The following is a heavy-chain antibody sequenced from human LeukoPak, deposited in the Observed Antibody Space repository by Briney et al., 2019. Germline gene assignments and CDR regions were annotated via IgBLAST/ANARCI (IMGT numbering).Heavy chain of an antibody. CDR1: GFPFRSYT. Sequence: GESLKISCVASGFPFRSYTMNWVRQAPGKGLEWVSVISGSGGGGTYYADSVKGRFTISRDNSKNTLYLEMNSLRADDTAVYYCAKDWDSWGQGTLVTVSS. CDR3: AKDWDS. V-gene: IGHV3-23*01. D-gene: IGHD1-26*01. CDR2: ISGSGGGGT. J-gene: IGHJ4*02.